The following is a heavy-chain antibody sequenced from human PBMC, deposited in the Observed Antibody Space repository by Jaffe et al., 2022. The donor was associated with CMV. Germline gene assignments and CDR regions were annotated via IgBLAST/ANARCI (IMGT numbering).Heavy chain of an antibody. V-gene: IGHV3-23*01. CDR3: AKDLHNYYGDLRGPIDY. CDR1: GFTFSSYA. Sequence: EVQLLESGGGLVQPGGSLRLSCAASGFTFSSYAMSWVRQAPGKGLEWVSAISGSGGSTYYADSVKGRFTISRDNSKNTLYLQMNSLRAEDTAVYYCAKDLHNYYGDLRGPIDYWGQGTLVTVSS. CDR2: ISGSGGST. J-gene: IGHJ4*02. D-gene: IGHD4-17*01.